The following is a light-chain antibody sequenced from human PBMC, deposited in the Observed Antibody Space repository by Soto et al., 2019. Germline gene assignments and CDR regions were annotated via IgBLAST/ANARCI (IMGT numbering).Light chain of an antibody. Sequence: DIVMTQSPDSLAVSLGEGATINCKSSRSVLYTSNNKNYLAWYQQRPGQPPKLLIYWASTRESGVPDRFSGSGSGTDFPLTISSLQAEDVAVYYCQQYYSTPLTFGGGTKVEVK. CDR1: RSVLYTSNNKNY. CDR2: WAS. J-gene: IGKJ4*01. CDR3: QQYYSTPLT. V-gene: IGKV4-1*01.